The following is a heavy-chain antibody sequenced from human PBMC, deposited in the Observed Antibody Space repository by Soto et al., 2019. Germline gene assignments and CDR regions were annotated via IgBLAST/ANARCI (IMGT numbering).Heavy chain of an antibody. V-gene: IGHV1-58*01. CDR3: AAEPYYDSGGYRFAVDV. J-gene: IGHJ6*02. Sequence: VKVSCQASGFPFTSSAVQWVRQARGQRLEWIGWIVVGSGNTNYAQKFQERVTITRDMSTSTAYMELSSLRSEDTAVYYCAAEPYYDSGGYRFAVDVWGQGTTVTVSS. CDR2: IVVGSGNT. CDR1: GFPFTSSA. D-gene: IGHD3-22*01.